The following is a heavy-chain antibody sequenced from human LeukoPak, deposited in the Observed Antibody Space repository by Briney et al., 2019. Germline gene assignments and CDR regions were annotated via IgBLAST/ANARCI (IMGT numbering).Heavy chain of an antibody. Sequence: GGSLRLSCAASGFTFRNCAMSWVRQAPGKGLECVSGISGTGYNTYYAGPVKGRLTISRDNSKNTLYLQMNSLGAEDTAVYYCAKHVSASLFYCDYWGQRTLVTVSS. D-gene: IGHD3-10*01. CDR2: ISGTGYNT. J-gene: IGHJ4*02. CDR1: GFTFRNCA. CDR3: AKHVSASLFYCDY. V-gene: IGHV3-23*01.